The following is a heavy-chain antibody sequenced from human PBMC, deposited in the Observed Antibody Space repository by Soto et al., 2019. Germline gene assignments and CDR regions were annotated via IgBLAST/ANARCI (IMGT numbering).Heavy chain of an antibody. J-gene: IGHJ6*02. CDR1: GGTFSSYA. V-gene: IGHV1-69*13. D-gene: IGHD4-17*01. CDR2: IIPIFGTA. CDR3: ARGSPVGHDYGDSDYYYGMDV. Sequence: VASVKVSCKASGGTFSSYAISWVRQAPGQGLEWMGGIIPIFGTANYAQKFQGRVTITADESTSTAYMELSSLRSEDTAVYYCARGSPVGHDYGDSDYYYGMDVWGQGTTVTVSS.